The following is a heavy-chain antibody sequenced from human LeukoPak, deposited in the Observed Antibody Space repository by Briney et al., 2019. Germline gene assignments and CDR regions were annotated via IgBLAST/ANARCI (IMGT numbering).Heavy chain of an antibody. Sequence: QPGGSLRLSCAASGFTFSGSAMHWVRQASGKGLEWVGRIRRKANSYATAYAASVKGRFTISRDDSKNTLYLQMNSLKTEDTAVYYCTTDPYSSSDFDYWGQGTLVTVSS. CDR1: GFTFSGSA. CDR2: IRRKANSYAT. V-gene: IGHV3-73*01. J-gene: IGHJ4*02. CDR3: TTDPYSSSDFDY. D-gene: IGHD6-6*01.